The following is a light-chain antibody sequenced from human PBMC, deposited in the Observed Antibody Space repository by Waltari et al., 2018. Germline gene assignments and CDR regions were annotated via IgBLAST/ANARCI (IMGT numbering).Light chain of an antibody. J-gene: IGKJ1*01. CDR1: QSISSW. V-gene: IGKV1-5*03. CDR2: KAS. Sequence: DIQMTQSPSTLSASVGDRVTITCRASQSISSWLAWYQQKPGKAPKLLIYKASSLESGFPSRFSGSGSGTDFTLTISSLQPDDFATYYCQQYNSYSPWTVGQGTKVEIK. CDR3: QQYNSYSPWT.